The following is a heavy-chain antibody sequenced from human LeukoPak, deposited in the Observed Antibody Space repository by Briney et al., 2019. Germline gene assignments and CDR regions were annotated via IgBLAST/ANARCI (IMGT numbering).Heavy chain of an antibody. D-gene: IGHD1-20*01. CDR3: ARGSISGTRIYYYYYLDV. Sequence: SETLSLTCTVSGGSISSYYWSWIRQPPGKGLEWIGDMYNSGSANYNPSLKSRVTISLDTSKNQFSLKLNSVTAADTAVYFCARGSISGTRIYYYYYLDVWGKGTTVTISS. CDR1: GGSISSYY. J-gene: IGHJ6*03. V-gene: IGHV4-59*13. CDR2: MYNSGSA.